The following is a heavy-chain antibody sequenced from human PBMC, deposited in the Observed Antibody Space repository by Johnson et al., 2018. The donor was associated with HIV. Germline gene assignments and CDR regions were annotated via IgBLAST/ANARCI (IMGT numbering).Heavy chain of an antibody. CDR1: GFTFSSYG. CDR3: AKDRTAIVLFDI. CDR2: IRYDGSKK. J-gene: IGHJ3*02. D-gene: IGHD5-18*01. V-gene: IGHV3-30*02. Sequence: QVQLVESGGGVVQPGGSLRLSCAASGFTFSSYGMHWVRQAPGKGLEWVAFIRYDGSKKYYADSVKGRFTISRDNSKNTLYLQMNSLRAEDTAVYYCAKDRTAIVLFDIWGQGTMVTVSS.